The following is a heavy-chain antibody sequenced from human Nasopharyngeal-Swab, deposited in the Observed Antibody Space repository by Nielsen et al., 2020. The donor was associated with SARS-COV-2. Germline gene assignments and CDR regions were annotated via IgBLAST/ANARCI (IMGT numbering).Heavy chain of an antibody. D-gene: IGHD4-17*01. CDR1: GYSFTRYW. J-gene: IGHJ6*02. Sequence: KVSCKGSGYSFTRYWIGWVRQMPGKGLEWMGIIYPGDSDTRYSPSFQGQVTISADKSISTAYLQWSSLKASDTAMYYCARRPTNGDYGAYGMDVWGQGTTVTVSS. V-gene: IGHV5-51*01. CDR2: IYPGDSDT. CDR3: ARRPTNGDYGAYGMDV.